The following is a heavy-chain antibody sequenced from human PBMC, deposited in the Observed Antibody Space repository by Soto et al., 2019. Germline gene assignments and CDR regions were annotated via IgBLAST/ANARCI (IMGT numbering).Heavy chain of an antibody. J-gene: IGHJ4*02. D-gene: IGHD3-3*02. Sequence: QVQLVQSGAEVKKPGASVKVSCKASGYTFTSYAMHWVRQAPGQRLEWMGCINAGNGHTKYSQKFQGRFTITRDSSASTAYMELSSLRSEDTAVYYCAIDPCISSRPHYWGKGTLVTVSS. V-gene: IGHV1-3*01. CDR3: AIDPCISSRPHY. CDR1: GYTFTSYA. CDR2: INAGNGHT.